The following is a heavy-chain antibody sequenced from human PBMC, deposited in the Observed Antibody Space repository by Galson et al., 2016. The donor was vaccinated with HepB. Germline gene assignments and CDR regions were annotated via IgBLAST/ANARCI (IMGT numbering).Heavy chain of an antibody. Sequence: SLRLSCAASGFTFSSFALSWVRQAPGKGLQWVSAISGSADTTNYADSVKGRFTISRDNSKNTLYLKMNSLRVEDTARYFCVKSPIFLSPNYHFYAMDVWGQGTAATVSS. V-gene: IGHV3-23*01. CDR1: GFTFSSFA. J-gene: IGHJ6*02. D-gene: IGHD4/OR15-4a*01. CDR3: VKSPIFLSPNYHFYAMDV. CDR2: ISGSADTT.